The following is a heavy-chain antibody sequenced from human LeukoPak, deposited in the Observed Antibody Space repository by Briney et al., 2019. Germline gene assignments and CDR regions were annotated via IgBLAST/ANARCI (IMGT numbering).Heavy chain of an antibody. J-gene: IGHJ3*02. CDR3: ARGKYNRAFDI. Sequence: SETLSLTCTVSGGSISSYYWSWIRQPPGKGLEWIGYIYYSGSTNYNPSLKSRVTISVDTSKNQFSLKLSSVTAADTAVYYCARGKYNRAFDIWGQGTMVTVSS. CDR1: GGSISSYY. D-gene: IGHD1-14*01. CDR2: IYYSGST. V-gene: IGHV4-59*01.